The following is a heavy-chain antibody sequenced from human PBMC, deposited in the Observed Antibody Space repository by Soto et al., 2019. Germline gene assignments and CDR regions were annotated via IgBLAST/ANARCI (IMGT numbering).Heavy chain of an antibody. Sequence: QLQLQESGPGLVKPSETLSLTCTVSGGSISSSSYYWGWIRQPPGKGLEWIGSIYYSGSTYYNPSLKSRVTISVDTSKNQFSLKLSSVTAADTAVYYCARLPGRGYYDSSGYYPVDYWGQGTLVTVSS. CDR3: ARLPGRGYYDSSGYYPVDY. D-gene: IGHD3-22*01. CDR2: IYYSGST. V-gene: IGHV4-39*01. J-gene: IGHJ4*02. CDR1: GGSISSSSYY.